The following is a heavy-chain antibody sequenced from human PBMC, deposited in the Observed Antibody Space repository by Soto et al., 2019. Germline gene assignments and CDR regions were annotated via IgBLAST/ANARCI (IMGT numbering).Heavy chain of an antibody. V-gene: IGHV3-13*01. CDR2: IGTAGDT. J-gene: IGHJ6*02. D-gene: IGHD2-21*01. Sequence: PGGSLRLSCAASGFTFSSYDMHWVRQATGKGLEWVSAIGTAGDTYYPGSVKGRFTTSRENAKNSLYLQMNSLRAEDTAVYYCARDAIVVTPFSYYYYGMDVWGQGTTVTVSS. CDR3: ARDAIVVTPFSYYYYGMDV. CDR1: GFTFSSYD.